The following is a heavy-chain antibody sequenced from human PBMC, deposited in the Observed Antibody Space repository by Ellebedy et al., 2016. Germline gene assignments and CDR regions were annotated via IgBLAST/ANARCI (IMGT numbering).Heavy chain of an antibody. V-gene: IGHV4-34*01. J-gene: IGHJ6*03. CDR3: ARGASRVYYYYYYMDV. Sequence: SETLSLXXTVPGGSVDTYYWTWIRQPPGKGLEWIGEINHSGSTNYNPSLKSRVTISVDTSKNQFSLKLSSVTAADTAVYYCARGASRVYYYYYYMDVWGKGTTVTVSS. CDR2: INHSGST. CDR1: GGSVDTYY.